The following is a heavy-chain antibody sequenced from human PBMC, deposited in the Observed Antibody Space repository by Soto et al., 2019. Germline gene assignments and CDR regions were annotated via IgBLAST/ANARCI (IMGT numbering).Heavy chain of an antibody. J-gene: IGHJ4*02. CDR1: GFSLTTSGVG. D-gene: IGHD5-18*01. CDR2: IYWDDDK. V-gene: IGHV2-5*02. Sequence: QNTLKESGPTRVRPTQTLALTCTFSGFSLTTSGVGVGWIRKTPGKALEWLAVIYWDDDKRYSPSLKSRLTIPKDTAKNQVVLTMADMDPVDTATYFCAHRGYMYGNWDHGYFDYWGQGTLVTVSS. CDR3: AHRGYMYGNWDHGYFDY.